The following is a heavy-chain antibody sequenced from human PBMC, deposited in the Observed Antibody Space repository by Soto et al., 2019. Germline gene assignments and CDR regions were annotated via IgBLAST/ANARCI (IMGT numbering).Heavy chain of an antibody. CDR2: IYYSGST. CDR3: ARILDVVVDDAFDI. CDR1: GGSISSYY. D-gene: IGHD2-15*01. V-gene: IGHV4-59*08. Sequence: SETLSLTCTVSGGSISSYYWSWIRQPPGKGLEWIGYIYYSGSTNYNPSLKSRVTISVDTSKNQFSLKLSSVTAADTAVYYCARILDVVVDDAFDIWGQGTMVTVSS. J-gene: IGHJ3*02.